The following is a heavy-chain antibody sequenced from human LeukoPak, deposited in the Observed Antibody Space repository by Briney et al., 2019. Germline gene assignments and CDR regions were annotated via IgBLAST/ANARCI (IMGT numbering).Heavy chain of an antibody. J-gene: IGHJ6*02. D-gene: IGHD3-10*01. CDR3: ARVRGLWFGESLFPDYYYGMDV. V-gene: IGHV4-4*07. CDR2: IYYSGST. CDR1: GGSISSYY. Sequence: SETLSLTCTVSGGSISSYYWSWIRQPAGKGLEWIGRIYYSGSTNYNPSLKSRVTISVDTSKNQFSLKLSSVTAADTAVYYCARVRGLWFGESLFPDYYYGMDVWGQGTTVTVSS.